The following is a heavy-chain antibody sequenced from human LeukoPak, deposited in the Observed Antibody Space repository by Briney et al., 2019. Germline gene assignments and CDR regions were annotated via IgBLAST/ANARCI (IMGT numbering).Heavy chain of an antibody. D-gene: IGHD6-6*01. CDR1: GFTFNNAW. CDR2: IYYSGNT. J-gene: IGHJ4*02. V-gene: IGHV4-4*02. CDR3: ARDHEVSSSSFDY. Sequence: GSLRLSCAASGFTFNNAWMSWVRQPPGKGLEWIGTIYYSGNTYYNPSLESRVTISVDTSKNQFSLKLTSVTAADTAVYYCARDHEVSSSSFDYWGQGTLVTVSS.